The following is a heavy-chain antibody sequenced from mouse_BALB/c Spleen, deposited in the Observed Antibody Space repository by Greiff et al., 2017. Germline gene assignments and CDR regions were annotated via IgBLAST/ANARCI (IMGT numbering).Heavy chain of an antibody. CDR1: GYSITSGYY. CDR2: ISYDGSN. D-gene: IGHD2-4*01. CDR3: ASWGPYDYDGYFDV. Sequence: EVQLQESGPGLVKPSQSLSLTCSVTGYSITSGYYWNWIRQFPGNKLEWMGYISYDGSNNYNPSLKNRISITRDTSKNQFFLKLNSVTTEDTATYYCASWGPYDYDGYFDVWGAGTTVTVSS. V-gene: IGHV3-6*02. J-gene: IGHJ1*01.